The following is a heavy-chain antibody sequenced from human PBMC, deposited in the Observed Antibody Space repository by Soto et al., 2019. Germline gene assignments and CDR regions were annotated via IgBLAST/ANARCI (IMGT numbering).Heavy chain of an antibody. V-gene: IGHV4-4*02. D-gene: IGHD3-22*01. Sequence: AETLSLTCAVSGGSISSSNWWRWVRQPPGKGLEWIGEIYHSGSTNYNPSLKSRVTISVDKSKNQFSLKLSSVTAADTAVYYCATVRYYDSSGYPYYYYGMDVWGQGTTVTVSS. CDR2: IYHSGST. J-gene: IGHJ6*02. CDR1: GGSISSSNW. CDR3: ATVRYYDSSGYPYYYYGMDV.